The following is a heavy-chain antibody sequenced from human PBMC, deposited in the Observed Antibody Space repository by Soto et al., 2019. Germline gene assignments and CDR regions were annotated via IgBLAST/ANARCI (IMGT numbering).Heavy chain of an antibody. Sequence: QLQLVQSGAEVKKPGSSVKVSCKASGGNFRRYAISWVRQAPGQGLEWMGGILPIFGSPSHAQKFRDRDTITADESTSTAYLELTSLTSEDTAIYYCVFGDCTSSSCSYYFYGLDVWGQGTTVTVSS. D-gene: IGHD2-2*01. CDR3: VFGDCTSSSCSYYFYGLDV. CDR1: GGNFRRYA. J-gene: IGHJ6*02. CDR2: ILPIFGSP. V-gene: IGHV1-69*01.